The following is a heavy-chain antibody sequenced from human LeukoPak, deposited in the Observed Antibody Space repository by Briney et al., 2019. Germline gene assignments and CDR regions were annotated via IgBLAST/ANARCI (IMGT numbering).Heavy chain of an antibody. D-gene: IGHD2-2*01. V-gene: IGHV3-21*01. CDR3: ARGRSVPYYYYGMDV. CDR1: AFTFSDHA. CDR2: ISSSSSYI. J-gene: IGHJ6*02. Sequence: GGSLRLSCAASAFTFSDHAMNWVRQAPGKGLEWVSSISSSSSYIYYADSVKGRFTISRDNAKNSLYLQMNSPRAEDTAVYYCARGRSVPYYYYGMDVWGQGTLVTVFS.